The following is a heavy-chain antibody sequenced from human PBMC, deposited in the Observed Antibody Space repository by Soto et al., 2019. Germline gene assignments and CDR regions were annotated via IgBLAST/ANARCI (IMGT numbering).Heavy chain of an antibody. Sequence: ASVKVSCKASGYTFTAYYMHWVRQAPGQGLAWMGIINPGGGSTRYAQKFQGRVTMTRDTSTSTVSMELSSLGSEDTAVYYCGRSPGYCTDGVCYIDYWGQGTLVTVSS. D-gene: IGHD2-8*01. CDR1: GYTFTAYY. J-gene: IGHJ4*02. CDR3: GRSPGYCTDGVCYIDY. V-gene: IGHV1-46*03. CDR2: INPGGGST.